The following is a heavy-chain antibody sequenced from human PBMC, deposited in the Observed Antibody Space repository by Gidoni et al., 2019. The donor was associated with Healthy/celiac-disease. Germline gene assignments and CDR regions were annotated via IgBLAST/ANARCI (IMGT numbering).Heavy chain of an antibody. J-gene: IGHJ4*02. CDR1: GFTFSSYA. CDR2: ISGSGGST. D-gene: IGHD2-15*01. V-gene: IGHV3-23*01. CDR3: ASTDGDIVVVVAATSPFDY. Sequence: EVQLLASGGGLVQPGGSLRLSCAASGFTFSSYALSWVLQAPGKGLEWVSAISGSGGSTYYADSVKGRFTISRDNSKNTLYLQMNSLRAEDTAVYYCASTDGDIVVVVAATSPFDYWGQGTLVTVSS.